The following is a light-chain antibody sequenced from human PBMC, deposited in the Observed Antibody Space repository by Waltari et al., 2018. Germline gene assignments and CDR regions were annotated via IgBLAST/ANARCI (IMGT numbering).Light chain of an antibody. CDR3: QVWDAISDHVV. V-gene: IGLV3-21*04. CDR1: NIGSKS. J-gene: IGLJ2*01. CDR2: YDS. Sequence: SYVLTQPPSVSVAPGKTARFTCGGNNIGSKSVHWYQQKPGQAPVLVIYYDSDRPSGIPERFSGSNSGNTATLTISRVEAGDEADYYCQVWDAISDHVVFGGGTKLTVL.